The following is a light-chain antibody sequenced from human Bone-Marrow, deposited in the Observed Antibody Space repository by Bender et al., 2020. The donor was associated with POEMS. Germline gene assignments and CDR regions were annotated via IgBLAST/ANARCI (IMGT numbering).Light chain of an antibody. CDR1: SSNIGSNI. V-gene: IGLV1-44*01. Sequence: QSVLIQPPSVSGTPGQRVTISCSGSSSNIGSNIVNWYQQLPGVAPRLLIYSNDQRPSGIPDRFSGSKSGTSASLAITGLQAEDEGDYYCQSYDNSLGGWVFGGGTKLTVL. J-gene: IGLJ3*02. CDR2: SND. CDR3: QSYDNSLGGWV.